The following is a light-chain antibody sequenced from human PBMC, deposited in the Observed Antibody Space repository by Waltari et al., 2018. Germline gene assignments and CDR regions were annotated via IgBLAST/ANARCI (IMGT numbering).Light chain of an antibody. Sequence: QSLLTQPPSASGTPGQTVTISCSGSWSNIGTNVVSWYQQLPGTAPKLLIHSNNQRPSWVPARFSCSKSGTSVSLAISGLQSADEADYYCSAWDDSLNGHVIFGGGTKLTVL. CDR1: WSNIGTNV. V-gene: IGLV1-44*01. J-gene: IGLJ2*01. CDR2: SNN. CDR3: SAWDDSLNGHVI.